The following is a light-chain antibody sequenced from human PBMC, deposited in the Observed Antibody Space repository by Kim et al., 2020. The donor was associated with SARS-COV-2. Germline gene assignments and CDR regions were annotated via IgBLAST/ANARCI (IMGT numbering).Light chain of an antibody. J-gene: IGLJ2*01. CDR2: EDN. Sequence: NTVTYAAAPRSGTSAKNYVRWYQRRPGSAPTTVIYEDNQRPSGGPERFSGAIDSAYNSPSLTISGLKTEDEADYYCQSYDSSNPVVFGGGT. V-gene: IGLV6-57*03. CDR3: QSYDSSNPVV. CDR1: SGTSAKNY.